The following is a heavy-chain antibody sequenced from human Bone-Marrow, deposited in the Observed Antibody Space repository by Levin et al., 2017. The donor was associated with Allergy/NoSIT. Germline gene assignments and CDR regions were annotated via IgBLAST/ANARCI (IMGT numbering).Heavy chain of an antibody. V-gene: IGHV1-2*02. CDR1: GYTFIGYY. D-gene: IGHD1-14*01. CDR2: INPDNGGT. CDR3: ARGVGRTGIRARFFCWCDP. Sequence: GESLKISCKASGYTFIGYYMHWVRQAPGRGLEWMGWINPDNGGTYYAEKFQGRIAMIRDTSINTVYMELSRLTSDDTAVYFCARGVGRTGIRARFFCWCDPWGQGTLVSVSS. J-gene: IGHJ5*02.